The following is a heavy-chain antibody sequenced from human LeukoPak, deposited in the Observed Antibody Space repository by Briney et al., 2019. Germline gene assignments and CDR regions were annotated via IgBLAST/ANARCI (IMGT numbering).Heavy chain of an antibody. Sequence: GGSLRLSCASSGFTFSVYAMSWVRQAREKGLEWVSGINGSGGSTNYADSVKGRFSISRDNSKNTLYLQMNSLRAEDTALYYCAKYDAYDFWSGNSPSLFDYWGQGTLVTVSS. D-gene: IGHD3-3*01. CDR2: INGSGGST. J-gene: IGHJ4*02. CDR1: GFTFSVYA. CDR3: AKYDAYDFWSGNSPSLFDY. V-gene: IGHV3-23*01.